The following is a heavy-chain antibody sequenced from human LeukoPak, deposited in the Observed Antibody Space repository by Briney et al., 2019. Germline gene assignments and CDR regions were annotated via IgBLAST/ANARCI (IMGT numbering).Heavy chain of an antibody. CDR3: ARQYSGSYGEFDY. V-gene: IGHV1-2*02. D-gene: IGHD1-26*01. CDR1: GYTFTSYY. CDR2: INPNSGGT. Sequence: ASVKVSCKASGYTFTSYYMHWVRQAPGQGLEWMGWINPNSGGTNYAQKFQGRVTMTRDTSISTAYMELSRLRSDDTAVYYCARQYSGSYGEFDYWGQGTLVTVSS. J-gene: IGHJ4*02.